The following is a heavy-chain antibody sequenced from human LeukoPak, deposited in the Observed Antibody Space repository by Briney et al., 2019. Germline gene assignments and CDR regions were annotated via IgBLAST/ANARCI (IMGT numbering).Heavy chain of an antibody. CDR2: IRSKANSYAT. J-gene: IGHJ6*03. V-gene: IGHV3-73*01. CDR1: GFTFSGSA. Sequence: GGSLKLSCAASGFTFSGSAMHWVRQASGKELEWVGRIRSKANSYATAYAASVKGRFTISRDDSKNTAYLQMNSLKTEDTAVYYCTRSLAVGGYYYYYMDVWGKRTTVTVSS. CDR3: TRSLAVGGYYYYYMDV.